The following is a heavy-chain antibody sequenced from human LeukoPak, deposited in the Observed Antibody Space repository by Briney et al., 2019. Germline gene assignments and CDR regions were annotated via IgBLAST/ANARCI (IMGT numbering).Heavy chain of an antibody. CDR2: IYYTET. D-gene: IGHD3-10*01. CDR3: ARVYDSGSQAYFYYMDV. Sequence: SETLSLTCTVSGGSVSNYYWSWIRQSPGKGLEWIGYIYYTETSYNPSLKSRVTISADTSKNQFSLKVNSVTAADTAVYYCARVYDSGSQAYFYYMDVWGKGTTVTISS. J-gene: IGHJ6*03. V-gene: IGHV4-59*02. CDR1: GGSVSNYY.